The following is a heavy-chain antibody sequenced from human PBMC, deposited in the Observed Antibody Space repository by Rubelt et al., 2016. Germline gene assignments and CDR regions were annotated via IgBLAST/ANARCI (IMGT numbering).Heavy chain of an antibody. CDR2: ISSSSDI. J-gene: IGHJ5*02. CDR3: AKDRVAGSGSYPGGFDP. D-gene: IGHD3-10*01. CDR1: TFSKYG. V-gene: IGHV3-21*01. Sequence: TFSKYGMSWVRQAPGKGLEWVSSISSSSDIYIPDTMKGRFTISRDNAKSSLFLQMNSLRAEDTAVYYCAKDRVAGSGSYPGGFDPWGQGTLVTVSS.